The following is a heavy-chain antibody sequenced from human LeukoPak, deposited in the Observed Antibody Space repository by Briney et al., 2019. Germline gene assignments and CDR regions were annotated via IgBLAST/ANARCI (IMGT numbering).Heavy chain of an antibody. Sequence: GGSLRLSCAASGFTFSSYWMSWVRQAPGKGLEWVANIKQDGSEKYYVDSVKGRFTISRDNAKNSLYLQMNSLRAEDTAVYYCARDLNYYDSSGYYSPFEYWGQGTLVTVSS. D-gene: IGHD3-22*01. J-gene: IGHJ4*02. CDR1: GFTFSSYW. CDR2: IKQDGSEK. V-gene: IGHV3-7*01. CDR3: ARDLNYYDSSGYYSPFEY.